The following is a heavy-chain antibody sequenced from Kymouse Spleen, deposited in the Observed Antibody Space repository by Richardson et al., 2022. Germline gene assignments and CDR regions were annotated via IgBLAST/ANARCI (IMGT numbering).Heavy chain of an antibody. V-gene: IGHV4-34*01. CDR1: GGSFSGYY. J-gene: IGHJ6*02. D-gene: IGHD2-21*02. CDR3: ARHIVVVTAGGMDV. Sequence: QVQLQQWGAGLLKPSETLSLTCAVYGGSFSGYYWSWIRQPPGKGLEWIGEINHSGSTNYNPSLKSRVTISVDTSKNQFSLKLSSVTAADTAVYYCARHIVVVTAGGMDVWGQGTTVTVSS. CDR2: INHSGST.